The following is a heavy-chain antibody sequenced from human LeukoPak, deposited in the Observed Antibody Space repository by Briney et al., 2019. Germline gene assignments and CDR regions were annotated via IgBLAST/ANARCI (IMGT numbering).Heavy chain of an antibody. D-gene: IGHD2-15*01. CDR2: IYSGGST. J-gene: IGHJ4*02. CDR3: AREVGGYCDKQGYFDY. V-gene: IGHV3-66*01. CDR1: GFTVSRSF. Sequence: GGSLRLSCAASGFTVSRSFMSWVRQAPGKGLEWVSVIYSGGSTYYADSVKDRFTISRDNSKNTLYLQMNSLRAEDTAVYYCAREVGGYCDKQGYFDYWGQGTLVTVSS.